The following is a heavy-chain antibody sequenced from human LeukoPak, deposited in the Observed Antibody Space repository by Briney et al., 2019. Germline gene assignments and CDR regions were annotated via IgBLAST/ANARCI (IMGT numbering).Heavy chain of an antibody. J-gene: IGHJ4*02. V-gene: IGHV4-59*04. CDR2: IYYSGST. CDR1: GGSISSYY. CDR3: ARLATATAPIDY. D-gene: IGHD2-15*01. Sequence: SETLSLTCTVSGGSISSYYWSWIRQPPGKGLEWIGYIYYSGSTYYNPSLKSRVTIPVDTSKNQFSLKLSSVTAADTAVYYCARLATATAPIDYWGQGTLVTVSS.